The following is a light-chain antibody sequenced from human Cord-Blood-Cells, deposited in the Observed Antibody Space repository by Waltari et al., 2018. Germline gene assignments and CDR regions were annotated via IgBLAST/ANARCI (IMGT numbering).Light chain of an antibody. V-gene: IGKV3-11*01. CDR1: QRVSSY. CDR2: DAS. J-gene: IGKJ4*01. Sequence: EIVLTQSPATLSLSPGERATLSCRASQRVSSYLAWDQQKPGQAPRLLIDDASNRATGIPARFSGSGSGTDFTLTISSLEPEDFAVYYCQQRSNWPTFGGGTKVEIK. CDR3: QQRSNWPT.